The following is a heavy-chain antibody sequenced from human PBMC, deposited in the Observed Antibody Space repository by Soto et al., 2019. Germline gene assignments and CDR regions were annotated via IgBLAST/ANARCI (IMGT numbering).Heavy chain of an antibody. CDR3: ARGQVATMYYYYGMDV. D-gene: IGHD5-12*01. V-gene: IGHV1-3*01. CDR1: GYTFTSYA. CDR2: INAGNGNT. Sequence: VSVKVSCKASGYTFTSYAMHWVRQAPGQRLEWMGWINAGNGNTKYSQKFQGRVTITRDTSASTAYMELSSLRSEDTAVYYCARGQVATMYYYYGMDVWGQGTTVTVSS. J-gene: IGHJ6*02.